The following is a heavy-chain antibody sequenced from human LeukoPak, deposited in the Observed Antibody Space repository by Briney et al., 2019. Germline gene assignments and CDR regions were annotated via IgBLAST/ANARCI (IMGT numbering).Heavy chain of an antibody. V-gene: IGHV3-33*07. J-gene: IGHJ6*02. CDR1: GFIFNKFA. CDR2: IRYDGSDK. CDR3: ARDNDSLSVLRYFDWSKFLVQYYYYYGMDV. D-gene: IGHD3-9*01. Sequence: GGSLRLSCAASGFIFNKFAMYWVRQAPGKGLEWVAFIRYDGSDKYYSDSVKGRFTISRDNAKNSLYLQMNSLRAEDTAVYYCARDNDSLSVLRYFDWSKFLVQYYYYYGMDVWGQGTTVTVSS.